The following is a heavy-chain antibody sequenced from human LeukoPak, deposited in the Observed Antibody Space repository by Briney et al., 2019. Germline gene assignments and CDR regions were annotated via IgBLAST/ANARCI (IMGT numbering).Heavy chain of an antibody. V-gene: IGHV1-18*01. Sequence: ASVKVSCKASGYTFTNYGISCVRQAPGQGLEWMGRISTYNGNINYAQNVQGRVTMTTDTPTTTAYMELRSLRFDDTAVFYCARDSADCTGGSCYSAEYFQHWGQGTLVTVSS. D-gene: IGHD2-15*01. CDR2: ISTYNGNI. CDR1: GYTFTNYG. CDR3: ARDSADCTGGSCYSAEYFQH. J-gene: IGHJ1*01.